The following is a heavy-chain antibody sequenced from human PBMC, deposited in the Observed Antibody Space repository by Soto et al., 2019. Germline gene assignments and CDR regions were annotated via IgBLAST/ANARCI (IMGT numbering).Heavy chain of an antibody. J-gene: IGHJ4*02. Sequence: SETLSLTSAVYGGNFGDYYWTWIRQPPGKGLEWIGETNHGGSTNYSPSLNSRVTISVDTSKNQFSLNLGSVTAADTAVYYCARGQGGGGYGGDYYDFWGQGTLVTVSS. CDR1: GGNFGDYY. V-gene: IGHV4-34*01. CDR3: ARGQGGGGYGGDYYDF. CDR2: TNHGGST. D-gene: IGHD1-26*01.